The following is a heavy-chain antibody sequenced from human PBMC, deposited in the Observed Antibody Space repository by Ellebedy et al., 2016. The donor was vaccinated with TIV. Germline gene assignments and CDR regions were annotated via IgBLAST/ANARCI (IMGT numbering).Heavy chain of an antibody. V-gene: IGHV3-9*01. Sequence: PGGSLRLSCAASGFTFDDYAMHWVRQAPGKGLEWVSGISWNSGSRVYADSVKGRFTISRDNAKNSLYLQVNSLRSEDTAFYYCARSGARTSSSDYFDYWGHGTLVTVSS. D-gene: IGHD6-6*01. CDR3: ARSGARTSSSDYFDY. J-gene: IGHJ4*01. CDR1: GFTFDDYA. CDR2: ISWNSGSR.